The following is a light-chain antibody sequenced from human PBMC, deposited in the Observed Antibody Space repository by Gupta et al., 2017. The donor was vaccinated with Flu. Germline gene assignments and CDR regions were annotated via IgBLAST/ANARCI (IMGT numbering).Light chain of an antibody. V-gene: IGKV3-15*01. Sequence: VRATLSCRASQSVSSNLAWYQQKPGQAPRLLIYGASTRPTGIPGRFSGTGSETEFTLTISSLQSEDFGVYYCKQYNAWPVWTFGQGTKVEIK. CDR3: KQYNAWPVWT. CDR1: QSVSSN. J-gene: IGKJ1*01. CDR2: GAS.